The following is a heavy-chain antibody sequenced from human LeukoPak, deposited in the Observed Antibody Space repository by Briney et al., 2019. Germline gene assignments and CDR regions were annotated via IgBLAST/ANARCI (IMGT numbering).Heavy chain of an antibody. J-gene: IGHJ5*02. CDR2: ISAYNGNR. Sequence: ASVKVSCKASGYTFTSYGISWVRQAPGQGLEWMGWISAYNGNRNYAQKLHGKVTMTTDTSKSTAYMELRGLRSDDTAVYYCARDPRTGIAAAGNNWFDPWGQGTLVTVSS. CDR1: GYTFTSYG. CDR3: ARDPRTGIAAAGNNWFDP. D-gene: IGHD6-13*01. V-gene: IGHV1-18*01.